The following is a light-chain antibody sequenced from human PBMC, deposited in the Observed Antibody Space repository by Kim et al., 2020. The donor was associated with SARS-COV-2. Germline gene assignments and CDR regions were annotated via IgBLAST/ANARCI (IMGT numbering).Light chain of an antibody. CDR2: GAS. J-gene: IGKJ1*01. CDR1: QSVRNNY. V-gene: IGKV3-20*01. CDR3: HQYGSSRWT. Sequence: LSPGERATLSGRASQSVRNNYLAWYQQKPGQAPRLLIYGASSRATGIPDRFSGSESGIDFTLTISRLEPEDFAVYYCHQYGSSRWTFGQGTKLEI.